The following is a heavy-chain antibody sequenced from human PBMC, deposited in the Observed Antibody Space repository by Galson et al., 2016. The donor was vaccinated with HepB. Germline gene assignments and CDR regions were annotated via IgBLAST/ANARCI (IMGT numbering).Heavy chain of an antibody. V-gene: IGHV3-23*01. Sequence: LRLSCAASGFTVSNKYMSWVRQAPGKGLDWVSAISAAGGSTYYADSVKGRFAISRDNSKNTLYLQMNSLRAEDTAVYYCAKGLGARKIPIDYWGQGTLVTVSS. CDR1: GFTVSNKY. CDR3: AKGLGARKIPIDY. D-gene: IGHD1-26*01. CDR2: ISAAGGST. J-gene: IGHJ4*02.